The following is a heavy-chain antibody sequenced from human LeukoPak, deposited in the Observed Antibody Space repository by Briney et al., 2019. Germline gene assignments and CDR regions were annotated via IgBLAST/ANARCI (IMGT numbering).Heavy chain of an antibody. J-gene: IGHJ5*02. Sequence: GGSLQISCQGSGYRFTDYWIAWVRQVPGKGLEWMGIIYPDDSDIRYSPSFQGQVTISADKSISTAYLQWSSLKASDTAMYYCARHTSGVRGLTPRVDTWGQGTLVTVSS. CDR2: IYPDDSDI. CDR1: GYRFTDYW. D-gene: IGHD3-10*01. V-gene: IGHV5-51*01. CDR3: ARHTSGVRGLTPRVDT.